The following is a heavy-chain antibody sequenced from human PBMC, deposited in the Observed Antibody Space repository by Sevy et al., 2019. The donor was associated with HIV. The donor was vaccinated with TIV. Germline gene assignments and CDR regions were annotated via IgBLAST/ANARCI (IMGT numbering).Heavy chain of an antibody. J-gene: IGHJ6*02. D-gene: IGHD6-13*01. CDR3: ARPLGISSSWCKVSNYYYYGMDV. V-gene: IGHV1-8*01. CDR2: MNPNSGNT. CDR1: GYTFTSYD. Sequence: ASVKVSCKASGYTFTSYDINWVRQATGQGLEWMGWMNPNSGNTGYAQKFQGRVTMTRNTSISTAYMELSSLRSEDTAVYYCARPLGISSSWCKVSNYYYYGMDVWGQGTTVTVSS.